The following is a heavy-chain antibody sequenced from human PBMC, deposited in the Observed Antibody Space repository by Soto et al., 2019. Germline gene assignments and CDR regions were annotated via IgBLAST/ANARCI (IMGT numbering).Heavy chain of an antibody. CDR2: IRSQANSYAT. D-gene: IGHD5-18*01. V-gene: IGHV3-73*02. CDR3: TRLGGWDTAMDLDY. Sequence: EVQLVESGGGLVQPGGSLKLSCVASGFTFSGSAIHWVRQASGKGLEWVGRIRSQANSYATAYTASVKGRFTISRDDSKNTAYLQMNSLKTEDTAVYYCTRLGGWDTAMDLDYWGQGTLVTVSS. CDR1: GFTFSGSA. J-gene: IGHJ4*02.